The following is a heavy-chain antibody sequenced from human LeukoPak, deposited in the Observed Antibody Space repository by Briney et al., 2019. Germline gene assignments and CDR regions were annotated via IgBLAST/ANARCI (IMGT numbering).Heavy chain of an antibody. Sequence: GGSPRLSCAASGFTFSSYAMHWVRQAPGKGLEYVSAISSNGGSTYYANSVKGRFTISRDNSKNTLYLQMGSLRAEDMAVYYCARVGVTTRTYDAFDIWGQGTMVTVSS. CDR1: GFTFSSYA. CDR3: ARVGVTTRTYDAFDI. V-gene: IGHV3-64*01. CDR2: ISSNGGST. D-gene: IGHD4-17*01. J-gene: IGHJ3*02.